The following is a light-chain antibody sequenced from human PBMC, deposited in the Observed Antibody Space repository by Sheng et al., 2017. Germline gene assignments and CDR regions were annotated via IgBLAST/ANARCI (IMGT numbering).Light chain of an antibody. V-gene: IGLV1-44*01. CDR1: SSNIGSNT. CDR3: GAWDDSLNGPV. J-gene: IGLJ3*02. Sequence: QSVLTQPPSASGTPGQRVTLSCSGSSSNIGSNTVNWYQQLPGTAPKLLIHSNNQRPSGVPDRFSGSKSATSASLDIRGLQSEDEADYYCGAWDDSLNGPVFGGGDQADRP. CDR2: SNN.